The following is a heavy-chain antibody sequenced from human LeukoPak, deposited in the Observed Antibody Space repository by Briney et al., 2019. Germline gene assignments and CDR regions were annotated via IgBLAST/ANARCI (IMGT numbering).Heavy chain of an antibody. CDR1: GGSISSANYY. D-gene: IGHD5-24*01. CDR2: ISYSGST. Sequence: KASQTLSLTCTVSGGSISSANYYWNWIRQPPGKGLEWIGYISYSGSTHYNPSLKSRATISADTSKNQFSLKLTSMTAADTAVYHCARGGEGYNYVYWGQETLVTVSS. CDR3: ARGGEGYNYVY. J-gene: IGHJ4*02. V-gene: IGHV4-30-4*01.